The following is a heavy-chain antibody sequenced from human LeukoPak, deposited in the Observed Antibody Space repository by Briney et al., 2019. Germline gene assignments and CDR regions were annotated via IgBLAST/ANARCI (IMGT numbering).Heavy chain of an antibody. CDR3: ARDGPQLERRPHDAFDI. Sequence: GGSLRLSCAASGFTVSSNYMSWVRQAPGKGLEWVSVIYSGGRTYYADSVKGRFNISRDNSKNTLYLQMNSLRAEDTAVYYCARDGPQLERRPHDAFDIWGQGTMVTVSS. CDR2: IYSGGRT. V-gene: IGHV3-66*02. J-gene: IGHJ3*02. CDR1: GFTVSSNY. D-gene: IGHD1-1*01.